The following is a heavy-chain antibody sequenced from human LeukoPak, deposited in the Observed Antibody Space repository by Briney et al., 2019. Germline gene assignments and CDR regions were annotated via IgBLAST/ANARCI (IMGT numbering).Heavy chain of an antibody. CDR1: GFTFSNSA. J-gene: IGHJ4*01. D-gene: IGHD6-19*01. V-gene: IGHV3-23*01. CDR3: AKGIYSSGWSYFDY. Sequence: GGSLRLSCAASGFTFSNSAMSWVRQAPGKGLEWVSTLSGSGITTYYADAVKGRFTISRDNSKNTLYLQMNSLRAEDTAVYYCAKGIYSSGWSYFDYWSHGTLVTVSS. CDR2: LSGSGITT.